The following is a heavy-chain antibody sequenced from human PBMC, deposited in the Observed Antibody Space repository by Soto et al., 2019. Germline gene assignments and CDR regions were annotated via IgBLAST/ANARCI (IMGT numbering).Heavy chain of an antibody. CDR2: IYYSGST. Sequence: SETLSLTCTVSGGSISSGDYYWSWIRQPPGKGLEWIGYIYYSGSTYYNPSLKSRVTISVDTSKNQFSLKLSSVTAADTAVYYCARDYSLWFGEGSQGGIDPWGQGTLVTVS. J-gene: IGHJ5*02. CDR3: ARDYSLWFGEGSQGGIDP. V-gene: IGHV4-30-4*01. CDR1: GGSISSGDYY. D-gene: IGHD3-10*01.